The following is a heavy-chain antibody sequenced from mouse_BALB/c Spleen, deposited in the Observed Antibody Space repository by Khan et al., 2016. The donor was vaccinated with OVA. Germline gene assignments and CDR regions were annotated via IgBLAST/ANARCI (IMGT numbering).Heavy chain of an antibody. J-gene: IGHJ1*01. CDR1: GYSITSDYA. Sequence: EVQLQESGPGLVKPSQSLSLTCTVTGYSITSDYAWNWLRQFPGNKLEWMGYISYSGSTGYNPSLKSRISITRDTSNNQFFLQLNSVTTEDTATYYCARRYYYGHWYFDVWGAGTTVTVSS. V-gene: IGHV3-2*02. D-gene: IGHD1-1*01. CDR3: ARRYYYGHWYFDV. CDR2: ISYSGST.